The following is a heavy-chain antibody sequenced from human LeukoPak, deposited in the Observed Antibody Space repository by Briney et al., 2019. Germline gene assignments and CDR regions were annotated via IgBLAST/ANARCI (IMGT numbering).Heavy chain of an antibody. V-gene: IGHV3-48*03. D-gene: IGHD3-10*01. Sequence: TGGSLRLSCVVSGFIFSNYEMNWVRQAPGEGLEWISHISSSNDNIQYADAVKGRFTISRDNAKNSLYLQMDSLRAEDTAVYYCAKDAARNYGSGVYYYYYMDVWGKGTTVTISS. CDR3: AKDAARNYGSGVYYYYYMDV. J-gene: IGHJ6*03. CDR2: ISSSNDNI. CDR1: GFIFSNYE.